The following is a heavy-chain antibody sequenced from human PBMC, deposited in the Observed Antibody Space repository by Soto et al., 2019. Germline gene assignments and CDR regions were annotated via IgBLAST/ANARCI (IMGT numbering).Heavy chain of an antibody. V-gene: IGHV4-59*01. J-gene: IGHJ5*01. Sequence: PSETLSLTCTVSGGSISSYYWSWIRQPPGKGLEWIGYIYYSGSTNYNPSLKSRVTISVDTSKNQFSLKLSSVTAADTAVYYCARYLRTNWFDSWGQGTLVTVSS. CDR2: IYYSGST. CDR3: ARYLRTNWFDS. CDR1: GGSISSYY.